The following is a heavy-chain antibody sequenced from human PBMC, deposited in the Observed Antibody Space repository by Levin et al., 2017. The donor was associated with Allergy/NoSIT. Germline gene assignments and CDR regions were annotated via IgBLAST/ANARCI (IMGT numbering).Heavy chain of an antibody. Sequence: GESLKISCAASGFTFSSYAMSWVRQAPGKGLEWVSAVSGTGGTTDYAASVKGRFIISRDNSKNTLYLQMNSLRAEDTAIYYCAKELKNFGVAAAGTLGYFDYWGQGTLVTVSS. J-gene: IGHJ4*02. CDR1: GFTFSSYA. CDR2: VSGTGGTT. V-gene: IGHV3-23*01. D-gene: IGHD6-13*01. CDR3: AKELKNFGVAAAGTLGYFDY.